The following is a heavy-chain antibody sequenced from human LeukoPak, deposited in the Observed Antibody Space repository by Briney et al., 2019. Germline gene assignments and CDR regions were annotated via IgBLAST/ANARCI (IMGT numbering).Heavy chain of an antibody. CDR3: ASAVRSGSYYAFDI. V-gene: IGHV4-4*02. Sequence: SETLSLTCAVSGGSISSSNWWSWVRQPPGKGLERIGEIYHSGSTNYNPSLKSRVAISVDKSKNQFSLKLSSVTAADTAVYDCASAVRSGSYYAFDIWGQGTMVTVSS. D-gene: IGHD1-26*01. J-gene: IGHJ3*02. CDR2: IYHSGST. CDR1: GGSISSSNW.